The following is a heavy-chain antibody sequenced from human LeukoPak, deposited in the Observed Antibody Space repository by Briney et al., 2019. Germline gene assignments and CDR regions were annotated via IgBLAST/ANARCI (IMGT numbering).Heavy chain of an antibody. CDR3: ARNALSIAAAGTPDY. Sequence: PGGSLRLSCAASGFTFSSYSMNWVRQAPGKGLEWVSYISSSGSTIYYADSVKGRFTISRDNAKNSLYLQMNSLRAEDTAVYYCARNALSIAAAGTPDYWGQGTLVTVSS. J-gene: IGHJ4*02. CDR2: ISSSGSTI. V-gene: IGHV3-48*04. CDR1: GFTFSSYS. D-gene: IGHD6-13*01.